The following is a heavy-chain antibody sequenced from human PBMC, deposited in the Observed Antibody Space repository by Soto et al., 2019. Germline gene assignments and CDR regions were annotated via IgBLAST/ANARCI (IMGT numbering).Heavy chain of an antibody. V-gene: IGHV4-30-2*01. CDR3: ARPYFSSSSMFDY. CDR2: IYHSGST. D-gene: IGHD6-6*01. CDR1: GGSISSGGYS. J-gene: IGHJ4*02. Sequence: LSLTCAVSGGSISSGGYSWSWIRQPPGKGLEWIGYIYHSGSTYYNPSLKSRVTISVDRSKNQFSLKLSSVTAADTAVYYCARPYFSSSSMFDYWGQGTLVTVSS.